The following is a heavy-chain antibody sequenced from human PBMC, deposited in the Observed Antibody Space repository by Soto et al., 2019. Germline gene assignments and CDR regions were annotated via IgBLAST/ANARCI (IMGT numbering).Heavy chain of an antibody. D-gene: IGHD3-3*01. CDR2: ISSSSSYI. Sequence: EVQLVESGGGLVKPGGSLRLSCAASGFTFSSYSMNWVRQAPGKGLEWVSSISSSSSYIYYADSVKGRFTISRDNAKNSLYRQMNSLRAEDTAVYYCARDILDFAGRGGAFDIWGQGTMVTVSS. V-gene: IGHV3-21*01. J-gene: IGHJ3*02. CDR3: ARDILDFAGRGGAFDI. CDR1: GFTFSSYS.